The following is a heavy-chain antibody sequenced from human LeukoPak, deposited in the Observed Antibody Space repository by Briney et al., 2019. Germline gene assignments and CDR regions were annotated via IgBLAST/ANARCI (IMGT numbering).Heavy chain of an antibody. CDR2: IVVGSGNT. CDR1: GFAFTSSA. CDR3: AAVNQADSSGYYYFDY. J-gene: IGHJ4*02. D-gene: IGHD3-22*01. V-gene: IGHV1-58*02. Sequence: GTSVKVSCKASGFAFTSSAMQWVRQPRGQRLEWIGWIVVGSGNTNYAQKYQERVTITRAMSTSTAYMELSSLRSEDTAVYYCAAVNQADSSGYYYFDYWGQGTLVTVSS.